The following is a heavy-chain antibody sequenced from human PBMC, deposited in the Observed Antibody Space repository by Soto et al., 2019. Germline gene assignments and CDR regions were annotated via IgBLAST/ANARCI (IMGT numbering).Heavy chain of an antibody. CDR1: GYTLTELS. CDR3: ATISYYYGSGSYYYFDY. Sequence: ASVKVSCKVSGYTLTELSMHWVRQAPGKGLEWMGGFDPEDCETIYAQKFQGRVTMTEDTSTDTAYMELSSLRSEDTAVYYCATISYYYGSGSYYYFDYWGQGTLVTVSS. CDR2: FDPEDCET. V-gene: IGHV1-24*01. J-gene: IGHJ4*02. D-gene: IGHD3-10*01.